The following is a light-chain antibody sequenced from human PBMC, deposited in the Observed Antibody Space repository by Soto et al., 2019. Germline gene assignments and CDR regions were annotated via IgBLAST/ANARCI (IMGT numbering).Light chain of an antibody. J-gene: IGKJ3*01. CDR3: QQDISFPFT. V-gene: IGKV1-5*03. Sequence: IQMTQSPSTLSASVGDRVSITCRASQTIFSWLAWYQQKPGKAPNLLIYKASSLESGVPSRYSGSGSGTEFTLTISGLQPEDVGTYYCQQDISFPFTFGPGTKVHV. CDR2: KAS. CDR1: QTIFSW.